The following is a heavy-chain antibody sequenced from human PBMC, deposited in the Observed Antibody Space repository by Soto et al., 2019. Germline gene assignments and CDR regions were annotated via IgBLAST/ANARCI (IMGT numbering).Heavy chain of an antibody. CDR3: ARDQGIRFLEWLGDYYGMDV. Sequence: PGGSLRLSCAASGFTFSSYSMNWVRQAPGKGLEWVSSISSSSSYIYYADSVKGRFTISRDNAKNSLYLQMNSLRAGDTAVYYCARDQGIRFLEWLGDYYGMDVWGQGTTVTV. CDR1: GFTFSSYS. CDR2: ISSSSSYI. D-gene: IGHD3-3*01. J-gene: IGHJ6*02. V-gene: IGHV3-21*01.